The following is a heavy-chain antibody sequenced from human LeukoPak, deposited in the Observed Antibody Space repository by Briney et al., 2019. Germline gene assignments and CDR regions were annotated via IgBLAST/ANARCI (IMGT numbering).Heavy chain of an antibody. CDR1: GGSITNTNY. CDR3: ANYMAGTMVDF. V-gene: IGHV4-4*02. CDR2: VNLQGST. D-gene: IGHD1-1*01. Sequence: PSGTLSLTCGVSGGSITNTNYWTWVRQPPGKGLEWIGEVNLQGSTNYNPSLMGRVAISVDTSENHISLQLTSVTAADTAVYYCANYMAGTMVDFWGQGTLVAVSS. J-gene: IGHJ4*02.